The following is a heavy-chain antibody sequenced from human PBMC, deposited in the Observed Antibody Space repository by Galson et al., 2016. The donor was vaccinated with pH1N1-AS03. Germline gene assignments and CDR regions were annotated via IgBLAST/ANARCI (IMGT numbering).Heavy chain of an antibody. CDR3: ARGPVSYSNYWFPPPDY. J-gene: IGHJ4*02. CDR2: ISGNGVST. Sequence: SLRLSCAASGFTFSSYAMYWVRQAPGKGLEYVSVISGNGVSTYYANSVKGRFTISRDNSKNTLYLQMGSLRAEDRAVYYCARGPVSYSNYWFPPPDYWGQGTLVTVSS. D-gene: IGHD6-13*01. CDR1: GFTFSSYA. V-gene: IGHV3-64*01.